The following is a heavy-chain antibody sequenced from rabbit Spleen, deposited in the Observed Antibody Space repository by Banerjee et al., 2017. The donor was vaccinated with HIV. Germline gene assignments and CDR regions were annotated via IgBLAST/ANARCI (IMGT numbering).Heavy chain of an antibody. J-gene: IGHJ4*01. CDR3: ARGSATMTMVITGFYLSL. CDR1: GFSFNSGYD. V-gene: IGHV1S40*01. D-gene: IGHD2-1*01. CDR2: IYPDSSGST. Sequence: QSLEESGGGLVKPGASLTLTCKASGFSFNSGYDMCWVRQAPGKGLEWIACIYPDSSGSTYYANWAKGRLTISKASSTTVTLQMTSLTVADTATYFCARGSATMTMVITGFYLSLWGPGTLVTVS.